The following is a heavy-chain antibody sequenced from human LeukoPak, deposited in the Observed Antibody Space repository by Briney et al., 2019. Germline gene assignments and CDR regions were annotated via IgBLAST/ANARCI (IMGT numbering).Heavy chain of an antibody. CDR3: ARGDYYYYYYMDV. Sequence: GGSLRLSCAASGFTFSSYAMHWVRQAPGKGLEYVSVISSNGGSTYYANSVKGRFTISRDNSKNTLYLQMGSLRAEDMAVYYCARGDYYYYYYMDVWGKGTTVTVSS. CDR2: ISSNGGST. V-gene: IGHV3-64*01. CDR1: GFTFSSYA. J-gene: IGHJ6*03.